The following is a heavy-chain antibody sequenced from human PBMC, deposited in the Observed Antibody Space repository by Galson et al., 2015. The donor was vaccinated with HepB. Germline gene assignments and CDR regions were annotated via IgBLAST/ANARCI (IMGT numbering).Heavy chain of an antibody. V-gene: IGHV3-7*03. CDR1: GFTFSSYW. J-gene: IGHJ4*02. Sequence: SLRLSCAASGFTFSSYWMSWVRQAPGKGLEWVANIKQDGSEKYYVDSVKGRFTISRDNAKNSLYLQMNSLRAEDTAVYYCAYSGWYPLDYFDYWGQGTLVTVSS. CDR2: IKQDGSEK. CDR3: AYSGWYPLDYFDY. D-gene: IGHD6-19*01.